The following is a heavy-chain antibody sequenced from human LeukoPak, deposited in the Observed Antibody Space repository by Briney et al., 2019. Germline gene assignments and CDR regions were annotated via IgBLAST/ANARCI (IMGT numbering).Heavy chain of an antibody. CDR2: ISGSGGST. CDR3: AKDFWEEWDLVAGYFDY. Sequence: GGSLRLSCAASGFTFSSYGMSWVRQAPGKGLEWVSAISGSGGSTYYADSVKGRFTISRDNSKNTLYLQMNSLRAEDTAVYYCAKDFWEEWDLVAGYFDYWGQGTLVTVSS. D-gene: IGHD1-26*01. V-gene: IGHV3-23*01. CDR1: GFTFSSYG. J-gene: IGHJ4*02.